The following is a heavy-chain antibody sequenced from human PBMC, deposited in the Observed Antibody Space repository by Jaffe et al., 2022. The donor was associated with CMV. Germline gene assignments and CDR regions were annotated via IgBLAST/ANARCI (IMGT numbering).Heavy chain of an antibody. Sequence: QVQLQQWGAGLLKPSETLSLTCAVYGGSFSGYYWSWIRQPPGKGLEWIGEINHSGSTNYNPSLKSRVTISVDTSKNQFSLKLSSVTAADTAVYYCARPGGYCSSTSCYFGWFDPWGQGTLVTVSS. V-gene: IGHV4-34*01. J-gene: IGHJ5*02. CDR1: GGSFSGYY. D-gene: IGHD2-2*01. CDR3: ARPGGYCSSTSCYFGWFDP. CDR2: INHSGST.